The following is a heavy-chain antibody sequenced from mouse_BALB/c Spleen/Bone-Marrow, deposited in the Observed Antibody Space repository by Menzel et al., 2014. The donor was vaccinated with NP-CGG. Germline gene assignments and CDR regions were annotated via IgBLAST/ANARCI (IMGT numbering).Heavy chain of an antibody. CDR1: GYKFTDYE. D-gene: IGHD2-10*02. CDR2: IDPEIGGT. Sequence: VQLGESGAELVRPGASVTLSCKASGYKFTDYEIYWVKQTPVHGLEWIGAIDPEIGGTAYSQKFKDKATLTADKSSSTAYMQLSSLTSEDSAVYYCARSKYGNYVGFDYWGQGTTLTDSS. CDR3: ARSKYGNYVGFDY. J-gene: IGHJ2*01. V-gene: IGHV1-15*01.